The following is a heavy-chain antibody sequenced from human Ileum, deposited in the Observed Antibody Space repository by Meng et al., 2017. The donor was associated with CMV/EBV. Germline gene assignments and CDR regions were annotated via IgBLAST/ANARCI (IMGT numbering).Heavy chain of an antibody. CDR3: ARDFKDLGA. CDR2: IRSDGSST. J-gene: IGHJ4*02. CDR1: GFTFSEYW. D-gene: IGHD3-16*01. Sequence: LRLSCAASGFTFSEYWLYWVRQAPGKGPVWVSRIRSDGSSTDYADSVKGRFTISRDNAKNTLYLQMNSLRAEDTAVYYCARDFKDLGAWGQGTLVTVSS. V-gene: IGHV3-74*01.